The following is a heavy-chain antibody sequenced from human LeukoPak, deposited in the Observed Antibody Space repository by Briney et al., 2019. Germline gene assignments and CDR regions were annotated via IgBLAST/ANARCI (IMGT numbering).Heavy chain of an antibody. J-gene: IGHJ4*02. D-gene: IGHD6-6*01. CDR1: GFTFKSYW. Sequence: GGSLRLSCVGSGFTFKSYWMSWVRQAPGKGLEWVANINQDGSEIYYVDSVKGRFTISRDNAKDSLFLQMNSLKAKDTAVYYCARNKAAQDWGQGTLVTVSP. CDR3: ARNKAAQD. CDR2: INQDGSEI. V-gene: IGHV3-7*01.